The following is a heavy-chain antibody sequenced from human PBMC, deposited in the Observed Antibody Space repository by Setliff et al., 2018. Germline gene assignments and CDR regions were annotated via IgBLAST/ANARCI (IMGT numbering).Heavy chain of an antibody. D-gene: IGHD1-1*01. Sequence: ASETLSLTCAVSGASINDRNWWTWIRQSPEKGLEWIGEIYHDGNSNFNPSVHYSPSLKSRVTMSIDKSNNQFSLKLTSVTAADTAVYYCAKGGGRYHSDSWGQGILVTVSS. V-gene: IGHV4-4*02. J-gene: IGHJ4*02. CDR1: GASINDRNW. CDR2: IYHDGNS. CDR3: AKGGGRYHSDS.